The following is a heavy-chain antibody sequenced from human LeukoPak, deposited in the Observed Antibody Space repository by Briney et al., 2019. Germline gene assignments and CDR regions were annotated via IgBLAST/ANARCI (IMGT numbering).Heavy chain of an antibody. D-gene: IGHD4-17*01. V-gene: IGHV1-69*13. J-gene: IGHJ4*02. Sequence: ASVKVSCKASGGTFSSYAISWVRQAPGQGLERMGGIIPIFGTANYAQKFQGRVTITADESTSTAYMELSSLRSEDTAVYYCARTKNDYGLDYWGQGTLVTVSS. CDR1: GGTFSSYA. CDR2: IIPIFGTA. CDR3: ARTKNDYGLDY.